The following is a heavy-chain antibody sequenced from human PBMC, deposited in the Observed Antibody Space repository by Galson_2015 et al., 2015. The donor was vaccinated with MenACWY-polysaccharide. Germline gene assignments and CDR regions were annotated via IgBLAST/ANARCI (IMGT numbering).Heavy chain of an antibody. V-gene: IGHV3-23*01. CDR3: AKNGRSYDY. D-gene: IGHD1-1*01. CDR2: IGDSGGST. J-gene: IGHJ4*02. Sequence: SLRLSCAAPGFTFSSYTMSWVRQAPGKGLEWVSVIGDSGGSTYYADSVKGRFTISRDNSKNTLYLQMNSLRVEDTAVYYCAKNGRSYDYWGQGTLVTVSS. CDR1: GFTFSSYT.